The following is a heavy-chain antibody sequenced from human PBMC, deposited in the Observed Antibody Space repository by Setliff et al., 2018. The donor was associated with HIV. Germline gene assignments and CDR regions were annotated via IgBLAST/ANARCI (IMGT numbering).Heavy chain of an antibody. J-gene: IGHJ4*02. V-gene: IGHV4-38-2*02. CDR2: IYHSGTT. Sequence: SETLSLTCAVSGYSISSGYYWGWIRQTPGKGLEWIGSIYHSGTTYYNPSLRSRVTISVDTSKNQFSLKLSSVTAADTAVYCCARDDTVVRGHIDYWGQGTLVTVSS. D-gene: IGHD3-10*01. CDR1: GYSISSGYY. CDR3: ARDDTVVRGHIDY.